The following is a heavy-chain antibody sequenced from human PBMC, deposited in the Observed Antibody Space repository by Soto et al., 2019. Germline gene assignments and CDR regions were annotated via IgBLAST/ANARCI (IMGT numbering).Heavy chain of an antibody. CDR3: ASSRIAVVFDY. V-gene: IGHV4-4*02. D-gene: IGHD6-19*01. CDR1: SGSISSSNW. J-gene: IGHJ4*02. CDR2: IYHSGST. Sequence: SETLSLTCAVSSGSISSSNWWSWVRQPPGKGLEWIGEIYHSGSTNYNPSLKSRVTISVDKSKNQFSLKLSSVTAADTAVYYCASSRIAVVFDYWGQGTLVTVSS.